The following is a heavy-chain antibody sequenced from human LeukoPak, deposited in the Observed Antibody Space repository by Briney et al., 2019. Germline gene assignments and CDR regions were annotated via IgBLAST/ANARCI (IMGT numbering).Heavy chain of an antibody. CDR1: GGSMSGYF. V-gene: IGHV4-59*01. J-gene: IGHJ2*01. D-gene: IGHD3-3*02. CDR2: IYYSGST. CDR3: ARHLGYFDL. Sequence: SETLSLTCTVSGGSMSGYFWSWIRQPPGKGLEWIGYIYYSGSTNYNPSLKSRVTISVDTSKNQFSLKLSSVTAADTAVYYCARHLGYFDLWGRGTLVTVSS.